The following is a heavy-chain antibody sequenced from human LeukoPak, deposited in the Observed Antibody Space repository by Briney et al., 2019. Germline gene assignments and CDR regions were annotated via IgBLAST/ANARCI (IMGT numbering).Heavy chain of an antibody. CDR2: IVGSGGGT. V-gene: IGHV3-23*01. J-gene: IGHJ4*02. D-gene: IGHD6-6*01. CDR1: GFTFSSYW. Sequence: PGGSLRLSCAASGFTFSSYWMSWVRQAPGKGLEWVSTIVGSGGGTYYADSVKGRFTISRDNSKNTLYLQMNSLRAEDTAVYYCAKGYSSSSRYYFDYWGQGTLVTVSS. CDR3: AKGYSSSSRYYFDY.